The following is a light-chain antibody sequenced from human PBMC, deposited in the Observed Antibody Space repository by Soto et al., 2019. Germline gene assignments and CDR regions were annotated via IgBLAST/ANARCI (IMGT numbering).Light chain of an antibody. CDR3: GTWNSTLSAVV. V-gene: IGLV1-51*01. CDR2: DNN. CDR1: SSNIGNNY. Sequence: QSVLTQPPSVSAAPGQKVTISCSGSSSNIGNNYVSWYQQLPGTAPKLLIYDNNKRPSGIPDRFSGSKSGTSATLGITGLQTGDEADYYCGTWNSTLSAVVFGGGTKATAL. J-gene: IGLJ2*01.